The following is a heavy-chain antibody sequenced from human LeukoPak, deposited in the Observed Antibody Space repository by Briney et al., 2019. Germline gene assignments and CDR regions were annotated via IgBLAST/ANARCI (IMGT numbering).Heavy chain of an antibody. CDR2: ISYSGTT. Sequence: PSETLSLTCTVSGGSISTNNYYWGWIRQPPGKGLEWIGSISYSGTTYYNPSLKSRVTISIDTSKNQFSLKVTSVTAADTAVYYCAYDSSGYGAFDIWGQGTMVTVSS. CDR1: GGSISTNNYY. D-gene: IGHD3-22*01. J-gene: IGHJ3*02. V-gene: IGHV4-39*07. CDR3: AYDSSGYGAFDI.